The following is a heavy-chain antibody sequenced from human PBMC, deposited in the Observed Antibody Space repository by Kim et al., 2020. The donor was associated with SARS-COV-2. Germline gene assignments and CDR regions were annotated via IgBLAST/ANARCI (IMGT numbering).Heavy chain of an antibody. J-gene: IGHJ6*02. V-gene: IGHV3-15*01. Sequence: GGSLRLSCAASGFTFSNAWMSWVRQAPGKGLEWVGRIKSKTDGGTTDYAAPVKGRFTISRDDSKNTLYLQMNSLKTEDTAVYYCTTAGMVRGVIIASYYYYYGMDVWGQGTTVTVSS. CDR1: GFTFSNAW. D-gene: IGHD3-10*01. CDR2: IKSKTDGGTT. CDR3: TTAGMVRGVIIASYYYYYGMDV.